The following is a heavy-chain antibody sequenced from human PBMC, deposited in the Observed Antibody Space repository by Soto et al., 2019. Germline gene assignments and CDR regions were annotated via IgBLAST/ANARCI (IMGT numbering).Heavy chain of an antibody. D-gene: IGHD6-25*01. CDR1: GFTFRSYG. CDR2: ISFDGNNK. V-gene: IGHV3-30*18. CDR3: AKDRRPNYYYGMDV. J-gene: IGHJ6*02. Sequence: QVQLVESGGGVVQPERSLRLSCAASGFTFRSYGMHWVRQAPGKGLEWVAVISFDGNNKYYADSVKGRFTISRDNSKNTLYLQMNSLRAEDTAVYYCAKDRRPNYYYGMDVWGQGTTVTVSS.